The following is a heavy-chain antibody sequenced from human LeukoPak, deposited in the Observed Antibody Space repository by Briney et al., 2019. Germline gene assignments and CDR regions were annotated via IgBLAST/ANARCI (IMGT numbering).Heavy chain of an antibody. V-gene: IGHV1-18*01. CDR3: GRVYDILTGFNWFDP. D-gene: IGHD3-9*01. Sequence: ASVKVSCKASGYTFISYGINWVRQAPGQGLEWMGWISVYTGFTNYAQKLQGGVSMTTDTTTSTAYMELRSLRSDDTAVYYCGRVYDILTGFNWFDPWGQGTLVTVSS. CDR1: GYTFISYG. CDR2: ISVYTGFT. J-gene: IGHJ5*02.